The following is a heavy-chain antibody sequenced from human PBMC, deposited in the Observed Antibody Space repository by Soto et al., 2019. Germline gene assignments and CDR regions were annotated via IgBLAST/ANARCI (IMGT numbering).Heavy chain of an antibody. D-gene: IGHD2-15*01. CDR3: ARESRYCSGGSCYFLPGIDY. Sequence: ASVKVSCKASGYTFTSYGISWVRQAPGQGLEWMGWISAYNGNTNYAQKFQGRVTITADESTSTAYMELSSLRSEDTAVYYCARESRYCSGGSCYFLPGIDYWGQGTLVTAPQ. J-gene: IGHJ4*02. CDR1: GYTFTSYG. CDR2: ISAYNGNT. V-gene: IGHV1-18*01.